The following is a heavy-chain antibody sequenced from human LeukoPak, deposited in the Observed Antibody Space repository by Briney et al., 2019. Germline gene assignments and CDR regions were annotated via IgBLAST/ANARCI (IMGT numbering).Heavy chain of an antibody. V-gene: IGHV3-74*01. Sequence: PGESLRLSCAASGFTFSSYWMHWVRQAPGKGLVWVSRINSDGSSTSYADSVKGRFTISRDNAKNTLYLQMNSLRAEDTAVYYCARVGYYDFWSGYSFYYYYGMDVWGQGTTVTVSS. CDR2: INSDGSST. J-gene: IGHJ6*02. D-gene: IGHD3-3*01. CDR3: ARVGYYDFWSGYSFYYYYGMDV. CDR1: GFTFSSYW.